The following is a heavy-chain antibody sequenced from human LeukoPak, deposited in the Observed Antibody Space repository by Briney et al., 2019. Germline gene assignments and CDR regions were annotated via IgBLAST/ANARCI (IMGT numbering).Heavy chain of an antibody. Sequence: GGSLRLSCAASGFTFRSYAMSWVRQAPGKGLEWVSAISGSGDITYYADPVKGRFTMSRDNFKNTLYLQMNSLRAEDTAVYYCAKVSRFAVVPAAMLDYWGQGIQVTVSS. J-gene: IGHJ4*02. V-gene: IGHV3-23*01. CDR3: AKVSRFAVVPAAMLDY. CDR1: GFTFRSYA. D-gene: IGHD2-2*01. CDR2: ISGSGDIT.